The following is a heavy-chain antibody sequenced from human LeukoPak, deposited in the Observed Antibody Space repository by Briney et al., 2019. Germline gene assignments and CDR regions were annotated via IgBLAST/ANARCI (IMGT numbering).Heavy chain of an antibody. CDR3: ARYKEYSSGIDY. Sequence: SETLSLTCTVSGGSISSYYWSWIRQPPGKGLEWIGYIYYSGSTNYNPSLKSRVTISVDTSKNQFSLKLSSVTAADTAVYYCARYKEYSSGIDYWGQGTLVTVSS. V-gene: IGHV4-59*01. D-gene: IGHD6-19*01. CDR2: IYYSGST. CDR1: GGSISSYY. J-gene: IGHJ4*02.